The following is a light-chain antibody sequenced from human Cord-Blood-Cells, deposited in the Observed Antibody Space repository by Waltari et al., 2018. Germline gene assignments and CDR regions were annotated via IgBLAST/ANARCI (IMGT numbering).Light chain of an antibody. CDR2: AAT. J-gene: IGKJ2*01. Sequence: DIQMTQSPSSLSASVGDRVTITCQASQSISSYLNWHQQKQGKAPKRLIYAATSLQSGVPSRFSGSGSGKDFTLTISSLQPEDFATYYCQQSYSTPYTFGQGTKLEIK. CDR1: QSISSY. CDR3: QQSYSTPYT. V-gene: IGKV1-39*01.